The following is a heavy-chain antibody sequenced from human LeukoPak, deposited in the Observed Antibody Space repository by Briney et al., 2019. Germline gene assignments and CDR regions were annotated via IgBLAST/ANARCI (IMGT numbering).Heavy chain of an antibody. CDR3: AKDFSTGWFGKNNWFDP. D-gene: IGHD3/OR15-3a*01. CDR2: INSDGSST. J-gene: IGHJ5*02. Sequence: GGSLRLSCAASGFTFSSYWMHWVRQAPGKGLVWVSRINSDGSSTSYADSVKGRFAISRVNAQNTLYLQMNSLRAEDTAVYYCAKDFSTGWFGKNNWFDPWGQGTLVTVPS. CDR1: GFTFSSYW. V-gene: IGHV3-74*01.